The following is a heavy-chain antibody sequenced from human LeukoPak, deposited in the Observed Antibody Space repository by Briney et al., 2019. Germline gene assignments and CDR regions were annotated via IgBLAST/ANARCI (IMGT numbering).Heavy chain of an antibody. J-gene: IGHJ6*02. D-gene: IGHD1-26*01. CDR1: GYTVTDYY. V-gene: IGHV1-2*02. Sequence: ASVTVSFKASGYTVTDYYLHWVRQAPGQGLEWMGWINPISGGTNYAQKFQGSVTMTRDASITTVYMELSSLRSDDTAAYYCASLGATTIHYYGMDVWGQGTTVTVSS. CDR3: ASLGATTIHYYGMDV. CDR2: INPISGGT.